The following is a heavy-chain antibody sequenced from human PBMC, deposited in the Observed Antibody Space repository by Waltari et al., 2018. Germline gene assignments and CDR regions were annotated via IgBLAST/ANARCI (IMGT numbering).Heavy chain of an antibody. CDR3: ARPRDGPYNY. D-gene: IGHD2-21*02. CDR2: IYYSGST. V-gene: IGHV4-39*07. J-gene: IGHJ4*02. CDR1: GGPISSSSYY. Sequence: QLQLQESGPGLVKPSETLSLTCTVSGGPISSSSYYWGWIRQPPGKGLEWIGSIYYSGSTYYQQQHKSRLTITAHTSKNHLHTTLNSVTTPEPPLYYCARPRDGPYNYWGQGTLVTVSS.